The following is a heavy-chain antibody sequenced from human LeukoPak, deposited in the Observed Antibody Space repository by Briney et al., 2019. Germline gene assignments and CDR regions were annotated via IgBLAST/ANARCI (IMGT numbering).Heavy chain of an antibody. J-gene: IGHJ4*02. CDR1: GFTFSSYA. V-gene: IGHV3-30-3*01. Sequence: GGSLRLSCAAPGFTFSSYAMHWVRQAPGKGLEWVAVISYDGSNKYYADSVKGRFTISRDNSKNTLYLQMNSLRAEDTAVYYCARGVGDSCSGGSCSPPHYWGQGTLVTVSS. D-gene: IGHD2-15*01. CDR2: ISYDGSNK. CDR3: ARGVGDSCSGGSCSPPHY.